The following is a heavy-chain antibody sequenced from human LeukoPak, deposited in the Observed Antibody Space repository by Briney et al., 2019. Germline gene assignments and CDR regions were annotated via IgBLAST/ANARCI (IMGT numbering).Heavy chain of an antibody. J-gene: IGHJ6*03. V-gene: IGHV3-23*01. D-gene: IGHD3-9*01. CDR3: ARKVQHYDMMGYYYYYMDV. CDR1: GFTFTNYA. Sequence: GGSLRLSCAASGFTFTNYAMSWVRQAPGKGLEWVSAISGSGGSTFYADSVQGRFTISRDNSKNTLYLQMNSLRAEDTAVYYCARKVQHYDMMGYYYYYMDVWGKGTTVTVSS. CDR2: ISGSGGST.